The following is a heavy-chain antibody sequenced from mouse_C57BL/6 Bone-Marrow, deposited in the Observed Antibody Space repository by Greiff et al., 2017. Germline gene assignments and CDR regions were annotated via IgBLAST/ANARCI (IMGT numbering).Heavy chain of an antibody. CDR3: ARKGKYSNYLYAMDY. Sequence: VQLLESGAELVRPGTSVKMSCKASGYTFTNYWIGWAKQRPGHGLEWIGDIYPGGGCTNYNEKFKGKATLTADKSSSTAYMQFSSLTSEDSAIYYCARKGKYSNYLYAMDYWGQGTSVTVSS. CDR2: IYPGGGCT. CDR1: GYTFTNYW. J-gene: IGHJ4*01. V-gene: IGHV1-63*01. D-gene: IGHD2-5*01.